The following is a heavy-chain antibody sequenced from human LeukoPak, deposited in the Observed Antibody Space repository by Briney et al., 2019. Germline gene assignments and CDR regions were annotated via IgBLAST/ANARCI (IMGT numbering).Heavy chain of an antibody. J-gene: IGHJ4*02. CDR1: AYTFTSYG. Sequence: ASVTVSCKASAYTFTSYGISWVRQAPGLGLEWMGWISSYDGSTNYAEKFQDRLTVTTDTSTSTVYMELTSLRSDDTAVYYCARARLPNAYFDYWGQGTLVTVSS. V-gene: IGHV1-18*01. CDR3: ARARLPNAYFDY. D-gene: IGHD4-11*01. CDR2: ISSYDGST.